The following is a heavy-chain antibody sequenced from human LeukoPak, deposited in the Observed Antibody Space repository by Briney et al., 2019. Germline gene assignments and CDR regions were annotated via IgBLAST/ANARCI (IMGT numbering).Heavy chain of an antibody. CDR3: ARDYDFWSAYFDY. V-gene: IGHV3-30-3*01. CDR1: GFTWSSYA. Sequence: GGSLRLSCAASGFTWSSYAKHWVRQAPGKGLEWVAVISYDGSNKYYADSVKGRFTISRDNSKNTLYLQMNSLRAEDTAVYYCARDYDFWSAYFDYWGQGTLVTVSS. J-gene: IGHJ4*02. D-gene: IGHD3-3*01. CDR2: ISYDGSNK.